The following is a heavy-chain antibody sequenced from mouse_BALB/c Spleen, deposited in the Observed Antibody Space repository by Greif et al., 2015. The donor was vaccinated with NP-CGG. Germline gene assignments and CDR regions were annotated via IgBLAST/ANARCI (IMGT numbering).Heavy chain of an antibody. CDR1: GYTFTSYW. CDR3: ARPGNYGNAMDY. CDR2: IDPSDSYT. J-gene: IGHJ4*01. Sequence: VQLQQSGAELVKPGASVKLSCRASGYTFTSYWMHWVKQRPGQGLEWIGEIDPSDSYTNYNQKSKGKATLTVDKSSSTAYMQLSSLTSEDSAVYYCARPGNYGNAMDYWGQGTSVTVSS. D-gene: IGHD2-1*01. V-gene: IGHV1-69*02.